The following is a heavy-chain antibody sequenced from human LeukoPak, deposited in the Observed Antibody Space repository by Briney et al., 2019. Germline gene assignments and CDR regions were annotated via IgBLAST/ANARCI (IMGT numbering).Heavy chain of an antibody. D-gene: IGHD3-3*01. Sequence: ASVKVSCKASGGTFRSYAISWVRQAPGQGLEWMGGIIPIFGTANYAQKFQGRVTITTDESTSTAYMELSSLRSEDTAVYYCAREPGRSHYDFWSGYPAYYFDYWGQGTLVTVSS. J-gene: IGHJ4*02. CDR3: AREPGRSHYDFWSGYPAYYFDY. CDR1: GGTFRSYA. V-gene: IGHV1-69*05. CDR2: IIPIFGTA.